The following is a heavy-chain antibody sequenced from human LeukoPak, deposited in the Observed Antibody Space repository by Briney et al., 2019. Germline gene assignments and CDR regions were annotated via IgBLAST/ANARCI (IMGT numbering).Heavy chain of an antibody. D-gene: IGHD3-3*01. CDR1: GLTASTTY. J-gene: IGHJ4*02. CDR2: IYSGGST. CDR3: ARDLLEWYFGY. V-gene: IGHV3-66*01. Sequence: GGSLRLSCAASGLTASTTYMSWVRQTPGQGLEWVSVIYSGGSTYYADSAKGRFTISRDNSKTTLYIQMNSLRAEATAVYYSARDLLEWYFGYWGQGTLVTVSS.